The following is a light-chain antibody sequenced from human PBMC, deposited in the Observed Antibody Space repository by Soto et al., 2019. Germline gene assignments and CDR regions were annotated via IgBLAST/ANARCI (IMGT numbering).Light chain of an antibody. CDR3: SSSTSSSTRLYV. CDR1: SSDVGGYNY. J-gene: IGLJ1*01. CDR2: DVS. V-gene: IGLV2-14*01. Sequence: QSVLTQPASVSGSPGQSITISCTGTSSDVGGYNYVSWYQQHPGKAPKLMIYDVSNRPSGVSNRFSGSKSGNTASLTISGLQAEDDADYYCSSSTSSSTRLYVFVTGPKVTVL.